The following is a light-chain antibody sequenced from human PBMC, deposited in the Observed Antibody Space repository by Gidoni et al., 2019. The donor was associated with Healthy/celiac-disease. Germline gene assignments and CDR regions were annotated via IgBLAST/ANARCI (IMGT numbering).Light chain of an antibody. CDR1: QSISSY. V-gene: IGKV1-39*01. J-gene: IGKJ1*01. CDR2: DAP. Sequence: DIQMPQSPSSLSASVGDRVTITCRASQSISSYLNWYQQKPGKAPKLLIYDAPSLQSGVPSRFSGSGSGTDFTLTISSLQPEDFATYYCQQSYSTPWTFGQGTKVEIK. CDR3: QQSYSTPWT.